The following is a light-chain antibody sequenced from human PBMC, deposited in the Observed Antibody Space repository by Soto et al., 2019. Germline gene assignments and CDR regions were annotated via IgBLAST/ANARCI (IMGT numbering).Light chain of an antibody. CDR3: QQYHDWPPRA. V-gene: IGKV3-15*01. CDR2: GAS. Sequence: EIVMTQSPATLSVSPGERATLSCRASQNIKTNLAWYQQKPGQAPRLLIYGASTRATAIPARFSGSGSGTEFTLTISSLQSEDFGVYYCQQYHDWPPRAFGQGTKVEIK. CDR1: QNIKTN. J-gene: IGKJ1*01.